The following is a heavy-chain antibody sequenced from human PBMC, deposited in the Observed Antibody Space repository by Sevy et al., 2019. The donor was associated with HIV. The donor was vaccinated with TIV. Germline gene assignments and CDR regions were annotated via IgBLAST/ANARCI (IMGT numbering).Heavy chain of an antibody. CDR2: ISPNDGKT. D-gene: IGHD3-22*01. CDR1: GYRFLSYG. Sequence: ASVKVSCKTSGYRFLSYGISWVRQAPGQGLEGMGWISPNDGKTNYLQNLRDRVTLTTDTSTATAYMELRSLTSDDTAVYFCARDWPVVITDYWGQGTLVTVSS. V-gene: IGHV1-18*01. CDR3: ARDWPVVITDY. J-gene: IGHJ4*02.